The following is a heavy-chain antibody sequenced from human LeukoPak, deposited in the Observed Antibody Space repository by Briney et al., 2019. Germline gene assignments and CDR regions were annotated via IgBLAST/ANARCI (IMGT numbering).Heavy chain of an antibody. CDR1: GYTFTSYD. J-gene: IGHJ4*02. Sequence: ASVKLSCNASGYTFTSYDINWVRHATGRGLEWMGWMITNSGNTSYAQTFQGRVTMTRNTSKSPAYMELSCLRPEDTVVYYCAGGGSCYDFDYGGQGTLATVSS. D-gene: IGHD2-2*01. V-gene: IGHV1-8*01. CDR3: AGGGSCYDFDY. CDR2: MITNSGNT.